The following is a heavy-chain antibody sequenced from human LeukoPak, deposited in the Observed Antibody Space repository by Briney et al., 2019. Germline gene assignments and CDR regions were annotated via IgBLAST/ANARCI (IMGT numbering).Heavy chain of an antibody. Sequence: ASVKVSCKASGYTFTSYYMHWVRQAPGQGLEWMGIINPSGGSTSYAQKFQGRVTMTRNTSISTAYMELSSLRSEDTAVYYCARAIYGSGSYYFAFLFDYWGQGTLVTVSS. CDR2: INPSGGST. J-gene: IGHJ4*02. V-gene: IGHV1-46*01. CDR1: GYTFTSYY. CDR3: ARAIYGSGSYYFAFLFDY. D-gene: IGHD3-10*01.